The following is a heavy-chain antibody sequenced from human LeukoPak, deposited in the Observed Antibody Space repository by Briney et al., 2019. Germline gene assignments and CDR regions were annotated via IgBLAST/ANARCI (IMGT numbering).Heavy chain of an antibody. CDR1: GFTFSSYG. D-gene: IGHD1/OR15-1a*01. CDR3: AKAGTTLYYFDY. V-gene: IGHV3-33*06. CDR2: IWYDGSNK. J-gene: IGHJ4*02. Sequence: PGGSLRLSCAASGFTFSSYGMHWVRQAPGKGLEWVAVIWYDGSNKYYADSVKGRFTISRDNSKNTLYLQMNSLRAEDTAVYYRAKAGTTLYYFDYWGQGPWSPSPQ.